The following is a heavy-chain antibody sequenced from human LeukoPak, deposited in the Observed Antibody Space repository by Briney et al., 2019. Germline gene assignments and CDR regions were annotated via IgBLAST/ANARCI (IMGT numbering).Heavy chain of an antibody. Sequence: GRSLRPSCAASRFTFSSYWMSLVRQAPGKGRERVANINQDGSENYYVDSVEGRFTISRDNAKNSLYLQMNSLRAEDTAVYYCARRALYYYMDVWGKGTTVTVSS. V-gene: IGHV3-7*01. CDR3: ARRALYYYMDV. CDR1: RFTFSSYW. CDR2: INQDGSEN. J-gene: IGHJ6*03.